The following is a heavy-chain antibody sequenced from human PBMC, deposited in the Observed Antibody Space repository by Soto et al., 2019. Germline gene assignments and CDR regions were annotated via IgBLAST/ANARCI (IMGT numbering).Heavy chain of an antibody. J-gene: IGHJ5*02. D-gene: IGHD5-18*01. V-gene: IGHV1-69*01. CDR2: IIPIFGTT. CDR3: ARVSGPQLWLLLAFDP. CDR1: GGTFSSYA. Sequence: QVQLVQSGAEVKKPGSSVKVSCKASGGTFSSYAISWVRQAPGQGLEWMGGIIPIFGTTNYAQKFQGRVTITADESTSTAYMELSSRRSEDTAVYYCARVSGPQLWLLLAFDPWGQGTLVTVSS.